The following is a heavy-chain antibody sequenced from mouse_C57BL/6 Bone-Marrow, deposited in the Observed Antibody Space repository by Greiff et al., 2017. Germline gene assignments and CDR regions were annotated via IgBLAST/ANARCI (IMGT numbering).Heavy chain of an antibody. D-gene: IGHD1-1*02. J-gene: IGHJ2*01. CDR1: GFTFSSYA. CDR3: TRDRKGGVFDY. CDR2: ISSGGDYI. Sequence: DVMLVESGEGLVKPGGSLKLSCAASGFTFSSYAMSWVRQTPEKRLEWVAYISSGGDYIYYADTVKGRFPISRDNARNTLYLQMSSLKSEDTAMYYCTRDRKGGVFDYWGQGTTLTVSS. V-gene: IGHV5-9-1*02.